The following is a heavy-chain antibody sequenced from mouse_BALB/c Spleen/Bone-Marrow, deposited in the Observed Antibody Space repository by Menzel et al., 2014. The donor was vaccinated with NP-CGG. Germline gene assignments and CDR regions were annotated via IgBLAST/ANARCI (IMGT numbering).Heavy chain of an antibody. CDR1: GFNIKDTY. Sequence: VQLQQSGAELVKPGASVKLSCTASGFNIKDTYMHWVKQRPGQGLEWIGRIDPANGNTKYDPKFQGKATITADTSSNTAYLQLSSLTSEDTAVYYCATMITDWYFGVWGAGTTVTVSS. D-gene: IGHD2-4*01. V-gene: IGHV14-3*02. J-gene: IGHJ1*01. CDR3: ATMITDWYFGV. CDR2: IDPANGNT.